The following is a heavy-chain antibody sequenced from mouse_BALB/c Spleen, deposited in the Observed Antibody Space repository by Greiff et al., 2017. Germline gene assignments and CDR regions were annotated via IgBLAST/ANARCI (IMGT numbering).Heavy chain of an antibody. Sequence: QVQLKESGPGLVAPSQSLSITCTVSGFSLTSYGVHWVRQPPGKGLEWLGVIWAGGSTNYNSALMSRLSISKDNSKSQVLLKMNSLQTDDTAMYYCARADYYAYYAMDYWGQGTSVTVSS. D-gene: IGHD1-1*01. J-gene: IGHJ4*01. CDR2: IWAGGST. CDR1: GFSLTSYG. V-gene: IGHV2-9*02. CDR3: ARADYYAYYAMDY.